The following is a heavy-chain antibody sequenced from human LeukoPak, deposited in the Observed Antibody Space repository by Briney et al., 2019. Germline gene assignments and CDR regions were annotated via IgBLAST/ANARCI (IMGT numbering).Heavy chain of an antibody. CDR1: GFNFNNFA. Sequence: PGGSLRLSCAASGFNFNNFAMSWVRQAPGKGPEWLSAMTGPADTTYYAASVKGRFTISRDYSKSMVYLQMTSLRVEDTAIYYCAKGAEIDHWGQGTLVTVSS. CDR2: MTGPADTT. V-gene: IGHV3-23*01. CDR3: AKGAEIDH. J-gene: IGHJ4*02.